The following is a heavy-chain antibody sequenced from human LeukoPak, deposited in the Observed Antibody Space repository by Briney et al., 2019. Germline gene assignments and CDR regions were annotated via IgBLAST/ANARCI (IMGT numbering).Heavy chain of an antibody. CDR2: ISWNSGSI. Sequence: GRSLRLSCAASGFTFDDYAMHWVRQAPGKGLEWVSGISWNSGSIGYADSVKGRFTISRDNAKNSLYLQMDSLRAEDTALYYCAKGGPRTPARDAFDIWGQGTMVTVSS. J-gene: IGHJ3*02. CDR1: GFTFDDYA. CDR3: AKGGPRTPARDAFDI. V-gene: IGHV3-9*01.